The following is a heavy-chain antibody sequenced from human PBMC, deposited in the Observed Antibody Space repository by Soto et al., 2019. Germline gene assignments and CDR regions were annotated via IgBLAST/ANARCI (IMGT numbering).Heavy chain of an antibody. J-gene: IGHJ4*02. Sequence: QVQLVQSGAEVKKPGSSVKVSCKASGGTFSSYAISWVRQAPGQGLEWMGGIIPIFGTANYAQKFQGRVTITADESTSKAYMELGSLRSEDTAVYYCARGKAGGWELYYFDYWGQGTLVTVSS. CDR1: GGTFSSYA. CDR2: IIPIFGTA. V-gene: IGHV1-69*12. CDR3: ARGKAGGWELYYFDY. D-gene: IGHD6-19*01.